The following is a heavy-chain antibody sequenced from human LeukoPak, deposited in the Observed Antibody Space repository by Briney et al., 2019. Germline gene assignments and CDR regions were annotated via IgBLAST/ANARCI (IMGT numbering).Heavy chain of an antibody. V-gene: IGHV3-23*01. CDR1: GFTFSSYA. Sequence: PGGSLRLSCAASGFTFSSYAMSWVRQAPGKGLEWVSAFSGSGGSTYYADSVKGRFTISRDNSKNTLYLQMNSLRAEDTAVYYCANHYYDSSGYYYVSAAFDIWGQGTMVTVSS. CDR3: ANHYYDSSGYYYVSAAFDI. D-gene: IGHD3-22*01. J-gene: IGHJ3*02. CDR2: FSGSGGST.